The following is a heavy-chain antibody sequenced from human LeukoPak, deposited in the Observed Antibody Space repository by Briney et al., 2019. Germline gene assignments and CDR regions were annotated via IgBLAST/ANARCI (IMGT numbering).Heavy chain of an antibody. V-gene: IGHV3-74*01. CDR1: GFTFSSYW. J-gene: IGHJ4*02. Sequence: GGSLRLSCAASGFTFSSYWMHWVRQAPGKGLVWVSRINTDGSSTSYADSVKGRLTISRDDAKSSLYLEMNSLRVEDTGVYFCARHVGGLDYWGPGTKVIVSS. D-gene: IGHD1-26*01. CDR2: INTDGSST. CDR3: ARHVGGLDY.